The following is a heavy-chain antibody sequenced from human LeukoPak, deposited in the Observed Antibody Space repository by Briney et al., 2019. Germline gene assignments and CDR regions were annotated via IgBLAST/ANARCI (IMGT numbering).Heavy chain of an antibody. CDR2: IIPIFGTA. CDR3: ARVNTSITIFGVVTRSPWFDP. CDR1: GGTFSSYA. D-gene: IGHD3-3*01. J-gene: IGHJ5*02. Sequence: GASVKVSCKASGGTFSSYAISWVQQAPGQGLEWMGGIIPIFGTANYAQKFQGRVTITADESTSTAYMELSSLRSEDTAVYYCARVNTSITIFGVVTRSPWFDPWGQGTLVTVSS. V-gene: IGHV1-69*01.